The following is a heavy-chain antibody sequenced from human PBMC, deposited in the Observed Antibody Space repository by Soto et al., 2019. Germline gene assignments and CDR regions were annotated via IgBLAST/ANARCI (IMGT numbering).Heavy chain of an antibody. D-gene: IGHD3-10*01. CDR3: AKACGSGSYSFYYFDY. Sequence: GGSLRLSCAASGFIFSSDWMHWVRQAPGKGLVWVSRINTDGSDTSYADSVKGRFTISRDNAKNSVYLQMNSLRAEDTAVYYCAKACGSGSYSFYYFDYWGQGTLVTVSS. J-gene: IGHJ4*02. CDR2: INTDGSDT. CDR1: GFIFSSDW. V-gene: IGHV3-74*01.